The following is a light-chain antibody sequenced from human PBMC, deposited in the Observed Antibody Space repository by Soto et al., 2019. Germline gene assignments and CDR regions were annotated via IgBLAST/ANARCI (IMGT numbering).Light chain of an antibody. V-gene: IGKV3-11*01. CDR2: DVS. J-gene: IGKJ4*01. CDR3: QQNSNWLT. CDR1: QNISSY. Sequence: IVLTQSPATLSLAPANRATLSCTASQNISSYLIWYQQRPGQAPRLLIYDVSNRAGGIPGMIGRSWCRADFSLASSRLEAEDFAVYYCQQNSNWLTFGGGTKVDIK.